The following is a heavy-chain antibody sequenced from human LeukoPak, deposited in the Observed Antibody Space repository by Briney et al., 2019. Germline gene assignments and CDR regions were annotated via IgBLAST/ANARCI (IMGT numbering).Heavy chain of an antibody. Sequence: PSETLSLTCTVSGGSIKNYYWTWIRQPPGKRLEWIGYIYYSGSTSSNPSLKSRVTISVDTSKNQFSLRLKYVTAADTAVYYCARGGSSGWPGEVYWGQGTLVTVSS. D-gene: IGHD6-19*01. CDR2: IYYSGST. CDR3: ARGGSSGWPGEVY. V-gene: IGHV4-59*01. J-gene: IGHJ4*02. CDR1: GGSIKNYY.